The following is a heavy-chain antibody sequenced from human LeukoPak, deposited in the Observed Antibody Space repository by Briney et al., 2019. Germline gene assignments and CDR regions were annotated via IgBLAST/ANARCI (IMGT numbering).Heavy chain of an antibody. J-gene: IGHJ5*02. CDR3: ARERRSSMNWFDP. Sequence: LSLTCAVYGGSFSGYYWSWIRQPPGKGLEWVAAIWYDGSNKYYADSVKGRFTISRDNSKNTLYLQMNSLRAEDTAVYYCARERRSSMNWFDPWGQGTLVTVSS. V-gene: IGHV3-33*08. CDR1: GGSFSGYY. CDR2: IWYDGSNK.